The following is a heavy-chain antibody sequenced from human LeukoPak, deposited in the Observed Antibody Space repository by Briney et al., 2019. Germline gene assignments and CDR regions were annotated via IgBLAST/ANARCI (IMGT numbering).Heavy chain of an antibody. V-gene: IGHV4-39*07. J-gene: IGHJ3*02. CDR1: GGSISSSSYY. Sequence: SETLSLTCTVSGGSISSSSYYWSWIRQPPGKGLEWIGEINHSGSTNYNPSLKSRVTISVDTSKNQFSLKLSSVTAADTAVYYCARGSRGSIWGQETMVTVSS. CDR2: INHSGST. CDR3: ARGSRGSI. D-gene: IGHD3-10*01.